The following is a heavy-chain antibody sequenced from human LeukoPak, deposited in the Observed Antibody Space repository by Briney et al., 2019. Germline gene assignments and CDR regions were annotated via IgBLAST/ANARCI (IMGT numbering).Heavy chain of an antibody. Sequence: SQTLSLTCVISGDSVSSNSTAWNWIRQSPSRGLEWLGRTYYRSKWYNDYTVSVKSRITFNPDTSKNQFSLHLNSVTPEDTAVYYCARKRLSADSFDIWGQGTLVTVSS. CDR1: GDSVSSNSTA. CDR2: TYYRSKWYN. J-gene: IGHJ3*02. CDR3: ARKRLSADSFDI. V-gene: IGHV6-1*01. D-gene: IGHD4/OR15-4a*01.